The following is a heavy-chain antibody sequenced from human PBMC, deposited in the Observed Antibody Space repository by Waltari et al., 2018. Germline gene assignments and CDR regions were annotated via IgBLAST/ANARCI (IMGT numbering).Heavy chain of an antibody. Sequence: EVQLVESGGGLVQPGGSLRLSCAASGFTFSSYSMNWVRQAPGKGLEWVSYISTDSSTIYYADSVKGRFTISRDNSKNTLYLQMNSLRAEDTAVYYCAKGTGRWLQANFDYWGQGTLVTVSS. CDR3: AKGTGRWLQANFDY. J-gene: IGHJ4*02. CDR2: ISTDSSTI. V-gene: IGHV3-48*01. D-gene: IGHD5-12*01. CDR1: GFTFSSYS.